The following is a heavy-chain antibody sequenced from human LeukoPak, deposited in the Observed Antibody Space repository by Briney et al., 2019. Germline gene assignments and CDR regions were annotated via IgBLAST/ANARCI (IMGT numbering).Heavy chain of an antibody. CDR2: SDPEDGET. CDR1: GYTLTELS. J-gene: IGHJ4*02. D-gene: IGHD2-2*01. Sequence: ASVKVSCKVSGYTLTELSMHWVRQAPGKGLEWMGGSDPEDGETIYAQKFQGRVTMTEDTSTDTAYMELSSLRSKDTAVYYCATFSSIVVVPAAPFDYWGQGTLVTVSS. V-gene: IGHV1-24*01. CDR3: ATFSSIVVVPAAPFDY.